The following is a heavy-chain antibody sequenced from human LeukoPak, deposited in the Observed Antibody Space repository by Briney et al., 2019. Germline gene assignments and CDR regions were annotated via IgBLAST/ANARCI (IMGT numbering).Heavy chain of an antibody. CDR3: ARGGGDYGGKWDDY. Sequence: PSETLSLTCTGSGGSISSYYWSWIRQPAGKGLEWIGRIYTSGSTNYNPSLKSRVTMSVDTSKNQFSLKLSSVTAADTAVYYCARGGGDYGGKWDDYWGQGTLVTVSS. CDR2: IYTSGST. J-gene: IGHJ4*02. V-gene: IGHV4-4*07. D-gene: IGHD4-17*01. CDR1: GGSISSYY.